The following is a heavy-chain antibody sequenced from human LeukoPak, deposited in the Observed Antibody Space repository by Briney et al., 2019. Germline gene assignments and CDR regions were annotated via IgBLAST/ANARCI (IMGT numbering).Heavy chain of an antibody. CDR2: INGDGSVT. V-gene: IGHV3-7*01. CDR3: ARDDNYYDSSDYFYDAFEI. D-gene: IGHD3-22*01. Sequence: GGSLRLSCVASGFSLSSYWMTWARRAPGKGLDGLPTINGDGSVTHYLDSVKGRFTVSRDNAKNSLYLQMDRLRAEDTAVYYCARDDNYYDSSDYFYDAFEIWGQGTTVTVSS. CDR1: GFSLSSYW. J-gene: IGHJ3*02.